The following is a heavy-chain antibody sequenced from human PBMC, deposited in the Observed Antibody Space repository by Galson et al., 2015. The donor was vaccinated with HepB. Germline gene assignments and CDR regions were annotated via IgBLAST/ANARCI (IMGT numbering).Heavy chain of an antibody. Sequence: SVKVSCKASGSTFTNYAMHWVRHAPGQRLEWMRWINAGNGNTKYSQKFQGRVTITRETSASTAYMELSSLRSEDTAVNYCARDSSSGTRRWFDPWGQGTLVSVSS. D-gene: IGHD6-13*01. CDR3: ARDSSSGTRRWFDP. J-gene: IGHJ5*02. CDR2: INAGNGNT. CDR1: GSTFTNYA. V-gene: IGHV1-3*01.